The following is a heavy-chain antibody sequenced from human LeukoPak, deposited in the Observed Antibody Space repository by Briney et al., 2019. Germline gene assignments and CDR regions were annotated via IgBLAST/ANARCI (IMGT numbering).Heavy chain of an antibody. CDR1: GFTLSSYS. Sequence: GGSLRLSFAAPGFTLSSYSMRWVRQAPGKGLEWVSAISVSGGSAYYADSVKGRFTISRDNSKNTLYLQMNSLRAEDTAVYYCAKDSIPVGPDDGFDIWGQGTMVTVSS. CDR3: AKDSIPVGPDDGFDI. J-gene: IGHJ3*02. CDR2: ISVSGGSA. V-gene: IGHV3-23*01. D-gene: IGHD2-21*01.